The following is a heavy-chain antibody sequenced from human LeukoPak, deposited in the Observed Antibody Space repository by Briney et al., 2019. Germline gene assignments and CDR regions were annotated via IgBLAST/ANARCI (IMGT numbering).Heavy chain of an antibody. CDR1: GGSFSGYY. J-gene: IGHJ6*02. D-gene: IGHD3-10*01. CDR2: INHSGST. Sequence: PSETLSLTCSVYGGSFSGYYWTWIRQPPGKGLEWIGEINHSGSTNYNPSLKSRVTISVDTSKNQFSLKLSSVTAADTAVYYCATSLSGSTYYGMDVWGQGTTATVSS. V-gene: IGHV4-34*01. CDR3: ATSLSGSTYYGMDV.